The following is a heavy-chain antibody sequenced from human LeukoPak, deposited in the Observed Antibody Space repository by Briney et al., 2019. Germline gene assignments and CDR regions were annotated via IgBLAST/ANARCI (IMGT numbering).Heavy chain of an antibody. D-gene: IGHD6-6*01. J-gene: IGHJ4*02. CDR3: TRDLGYSSSSATPLDY. Sequence: GASMKVSCKASGYTFTSYGISWVRQAPGQGLEWMGWISAYNGNTNYAQKLQGRLTMTTDTSTSTAYMELRSLRSDDTAVYYCTRDLGYSSSSATPLDYWGQGTLVTVSS. V-gene: IGHV1-18*01. CDR2: ISAYNGNT. CDR1: GYTFTSYG.